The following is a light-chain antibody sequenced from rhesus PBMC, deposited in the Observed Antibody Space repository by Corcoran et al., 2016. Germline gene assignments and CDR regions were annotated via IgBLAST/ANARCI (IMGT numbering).Light chain of an antibody. CDR2: DAS. Sequence: DIQLTQSPSSLSASVGDRVTITCRASQGIANYLAWYQQKSGRAPKLLIHDASNLQSGVPSRFSGSGSWTEFNLTLSSLQPEDFATYYCQQRNSYPWTFGQGTKVEIK. CDR1: QGIANY. V-gene: IGKV1-38*01. J-gene: IGKJ1*01. CDR3: QQRNSYPWT.